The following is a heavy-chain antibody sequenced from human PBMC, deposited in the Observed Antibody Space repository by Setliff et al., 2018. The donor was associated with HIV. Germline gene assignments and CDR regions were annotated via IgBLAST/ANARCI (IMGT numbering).Heavy chain of an antibody. CDR3: ARDGVVPAAMDYYGLDV. V-gene: IGHV4-39*07. Sequence: SETLSLTCTVSGGSISRSGYYWGWIRQPPGKGLEWIGGIYYSGSTYYNPSLKSRVTISVDTSKNQFSLKLSSVTAADTAVYYCARDGVVPAAMDYYGLDVWGQGTTVTVSS. CDR1: GGSISRSGYY. D-gene: IGHD2-2*01. CDR2: IYYSGST. J-gene: IGHJ6*02.